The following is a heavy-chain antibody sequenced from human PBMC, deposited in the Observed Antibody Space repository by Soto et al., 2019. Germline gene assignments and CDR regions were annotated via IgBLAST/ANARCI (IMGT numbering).Heavy chain of an antibody. D-gene: IGHD2-15*01. V-gene: IGHV3-11*01. CDR3: ARESDTRGWTEYSSGMDV. CDR2: ITTGTTTR. CDR1: GFIFSDYY. Sequence: QMQLVESGGGLVKPGGSLRLSCAASGFIFSDYYMTWIRQAPGKGLEWVAYITTGTTTRYYADSVRGRFTISRDNAKNARFLQMNGRRGEDTAGYECARESDTRGWTEYSSGMDVGGQGTTVTVSS. J-gene: IGHJ6*02.